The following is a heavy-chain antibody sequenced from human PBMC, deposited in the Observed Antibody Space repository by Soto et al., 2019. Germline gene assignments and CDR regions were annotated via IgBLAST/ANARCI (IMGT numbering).Heavy chain of an antibody. CDR3: ARDFNCTRRCIDVFDI. J-gene: IGHJ3*02. CDR1: GGTFSSYA. CDR2: VSAYNGNT. D-gene: IGHD2-8*01. V-gene: IGHV1-18*01. Sequence: ASVKVSCKASGGTFSSYAISWVRQAPGQGLEWMGRVSAYNGNTNYAQKFQGRVTMTTDTSTSTAYMELRSLRSDDTAVYYCARDFNCTRRCIDVFDIWGQGTMVTVSS.